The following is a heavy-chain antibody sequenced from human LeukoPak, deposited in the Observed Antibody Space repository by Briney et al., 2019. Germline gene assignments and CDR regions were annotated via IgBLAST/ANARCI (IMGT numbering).Heavy chain of an antibody. CDR3: AIVLTTVIRGALGAFDI. CDR1: GYTLTELS. CDR2: FDPEDGET. J-gene: IGHJ3*02. Sequence: ASVKVSCTVSGYTLTELSMHWVRQAPGKGLEWMGGFDPEDGETIYAQKFQGRVTMTEDTSTDTAYMELSSLRSEDTAVYYCAIVLTTVIRGALGAFDIWGQGTMVTVSS. V-gene: IGHV1-24*01. D-gene: IGHD4-23*01.